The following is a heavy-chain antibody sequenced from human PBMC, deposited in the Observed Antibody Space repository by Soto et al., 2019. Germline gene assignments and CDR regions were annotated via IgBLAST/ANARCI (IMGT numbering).Heavy chain of an antibody. CDR1: GFTFSDYW. J-gene: IGHJ6*02. CDR3: ARARFQLLHPYYYGMDV. D-gene: IGHD2-15*01. CDR2: IKRDGSTT. V-gene: IGHV3-74*01. Sequence: GGSLRLSCAASGFTFSDYWMHWVRQAPGKGLEWVSRIKRDGSTTNYAESLKSRVTISVDTSKNQFSLKLRSVTAADTGVYFCARARFQLLHPYYYGMDVWGQGTAVTVSS.